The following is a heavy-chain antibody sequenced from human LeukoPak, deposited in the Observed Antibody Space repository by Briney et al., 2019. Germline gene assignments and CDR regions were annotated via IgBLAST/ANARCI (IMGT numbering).Heavy chain of an antibody. CDR1: GLPISRSF. CDR2: IYDGVPT. V-gene: IGHV4-4*09. D-gene: IGHD6-19*01. CDR3: VQTTGWPGFDY. Sequence: SETLSLICTTSGLPISRSFWNWVRQPPGKGLEWIGNIYDGVPTFFNPSLKSRVTISVDTSKGQFSLQLASVTAADTAVYYCVQTTGWPGFDYWGQGILVTVSS. J-gene: IGHJ4*02.